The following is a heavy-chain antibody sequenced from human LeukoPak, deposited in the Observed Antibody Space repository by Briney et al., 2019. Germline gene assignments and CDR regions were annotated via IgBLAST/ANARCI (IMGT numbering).Heavy chain of an antibody. D-gene: IGHD3-10*01. Sequence: GASVKVSCKASGYTFTNYGISWVRQAPGQGLEWMGWISSYNGSTKNAQKLQGRVTLTADTSTSTAYMELRSLRSDDTAVYYCARDRGPMIRGAIFSPHNWFDPWGQGTLVTVSS. V-gene: IGHV1-18*01. J-gene: IGHJ5*02. CDR3: ARDRGPMIRGAIFSPHNWFDP. CDR1: GYTFTNYG. CDR2: ISSYNGST.